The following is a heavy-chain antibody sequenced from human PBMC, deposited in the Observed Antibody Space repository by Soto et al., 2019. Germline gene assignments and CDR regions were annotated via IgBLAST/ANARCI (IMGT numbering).Heavy chain of an antibody. J-gene: IGHJ4*02. V-gene: IGHV4-59*01. CDR3: ARDAEIGSYYPFKY. D-gene: IGHD1-26*01. CDR2: IFFTGST. Sequence: SETLSLTCAVSGGSIRSYYWNWIRQPPGKGLEWIGYIFFTGSTNYNPSLRSRVTISVDMSKNQFSLQLNSVTAADTAIYYCARDAEIGSYYPFKYWGQGTLVTVSS. CDR1: GGSIRSYY.